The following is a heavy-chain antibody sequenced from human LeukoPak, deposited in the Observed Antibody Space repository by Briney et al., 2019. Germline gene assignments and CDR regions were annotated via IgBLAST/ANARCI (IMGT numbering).Heavy chain of an antibody. D-gene: IGHD6-13*01. Sequence: PGRSLRLSCAASGFTFDDYAMHWVRQVPGKGLEWVSGVSWNSGTIGYADSVKGRFIISRDNSKNTLYLQMNSLRAEDTAVYYCAREDSSLDYWGQGTLVTVSS. CDR1: GFTFDDYA. CDR2: VSWNSGTI. V-gene: IGHV3-9*01. CDR3: AREDSSLDY. J-gene: IGHJ4*02.